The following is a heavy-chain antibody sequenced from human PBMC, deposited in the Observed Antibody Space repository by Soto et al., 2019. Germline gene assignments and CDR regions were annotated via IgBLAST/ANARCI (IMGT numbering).Heavy chain of an antibody. CDR3: ARQTETYCTDHDCYSGIDY. J-gene: IGHJ4*02. Sequence: GESLNISCKGSGYSFTSYWICCVRQMPGKGLEWMGIIYPGDSDTRYSRSFQGQSTISADKSISTAYLQWSRLKASDTAMYYCARQTETYCTDHDCYSGIDYWGQGTLVTVSS. V-gene: IGHV5-51*01. CDR1: GYSFTSYW. D-gene: IGHD2-8*02. CDR2: IYPGDSDT.